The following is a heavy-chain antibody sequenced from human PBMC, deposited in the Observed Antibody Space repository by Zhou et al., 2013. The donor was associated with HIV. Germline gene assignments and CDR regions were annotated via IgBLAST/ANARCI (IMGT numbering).Heavy chain of an antibody. Sequence: QGQLVQSGTEVKNPGASVKVSCKASGYSLSAYYMHWVRQAPGQGLEWMGWLHPTYGDIKYAPSFQGRVTMTLDTSINTAYMELSRLRSDDTAVYYCARVKTIDDPLDAFDIWGQGTMVTVSS. J-gene: IGHJ3*02. CDR1: GYSLSAYY. CDR2: LHPTYGDI. V-gene: IGHV1-2*02. CDR3: ARVKTIDDPLDAFDI.